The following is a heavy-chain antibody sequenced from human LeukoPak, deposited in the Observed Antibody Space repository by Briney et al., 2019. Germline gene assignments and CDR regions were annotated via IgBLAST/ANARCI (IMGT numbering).Heavy chain of an antibody. D-gene: IGHD2-8*01. V-gene: IGHV4-34*01. Sequence: SETLSLTCAVYGGSFSGYYWSWIRQPPGKGLEWIGETNHSGSTNYNPSLKSRVTISVDTSKNQFSLKLSSVTAADTAVYYYARGHGRRYCTNGVCLPFDYWGQGTLVTVSS. CDR2: TNHSGST. CDR1: GGSFSGYY. J-gene: IGHJ4*02. CDR3: ARGHGRRYCTNGVCLPFDY.